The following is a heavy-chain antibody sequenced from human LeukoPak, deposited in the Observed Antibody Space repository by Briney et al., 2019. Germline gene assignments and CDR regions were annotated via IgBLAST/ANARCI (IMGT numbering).Heavy chain of an antibody. V-gene: IGHV3-20*04. CDR1: GFTFDDYG. J-gene: IGHJ4*02. Sequence: PGRSLRLSCAASGFTFDDYGMSWVRQAPGKGLEWVSGINWNGGTTAYADSVKGRFTISRDNAKNSLYLQMNSLRAEDTALYYCAKYYDSSYYFGRFDYWGQGTLVTVSS. CDR2: INWNGGTT. CDR3: AKYYDSSYYFGRFDY. D-gene: IGHD3-22*01.